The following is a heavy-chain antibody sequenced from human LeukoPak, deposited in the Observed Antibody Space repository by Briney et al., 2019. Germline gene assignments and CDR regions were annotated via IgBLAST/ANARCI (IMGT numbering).Heavy chain of an antibody. CDR3: TREGIVVVVASHYYYCGMDV. V-gene: IGHV3-49*04. D-gene: IGHD2-15*01. CDR2: IRSKAYGGTT. J-gene: IGHJ6*02. Sequence: GGSLRLSCAASEFTYGMNWVRQAPGKGLEWVGFIRSKAYGGTTEYAASVKGRFTISRDDSKSIAYLQMNSLKTEDTAVYYCTREGIVVVVASHYYYCGMDVWGQGTTVTVSS. CDR1: EFTYG.